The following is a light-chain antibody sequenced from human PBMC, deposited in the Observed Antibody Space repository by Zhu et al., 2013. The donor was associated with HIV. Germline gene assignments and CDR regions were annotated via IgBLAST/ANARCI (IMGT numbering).Light chain of an antibody. V-gene: IGKV4-1*01. J-gene: IGKJ1*01. Sequence: DIVMTQSPDSLAVSLGERATINCKSSQSVLFNSNNKNYLAWYQQKPGQPPKLLISWASSRESGVPDRFSGSGSGTDFTLTINSLQPDDFATYFCQHYHGSQWRFGQGVKVEIK. CDR1: QSVLFNSNNKNY. CDR2: WAS. CDR3: QHYHGSQWR.